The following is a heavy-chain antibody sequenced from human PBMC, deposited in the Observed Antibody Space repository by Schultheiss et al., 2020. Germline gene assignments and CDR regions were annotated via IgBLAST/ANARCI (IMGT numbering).Heavy chain of an antibody. V-gene: IGHV3-48*03. CDR3: ARGEAATGGNDFHH. J-gene: IGHJ1*01. Sequence: GGSLRLSCAASGFTFTGYEISWIRQAPGKGLEWVSYISGSSSTIYYADSVKGRFTISRDYTNNSVYLQMSSLRAEDTAIYYCARGEAATGGNDFHHWGRGTRVTVSS. CDR2: ISGSSSTI. D-gene: IGHD6-25*01. CDR1: GFTFTGYE.